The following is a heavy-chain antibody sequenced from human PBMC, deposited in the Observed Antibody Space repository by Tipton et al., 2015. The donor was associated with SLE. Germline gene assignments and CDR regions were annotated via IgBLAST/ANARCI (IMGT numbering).Heavy chain of an antibody. CDR2: ISTYNGNT. CDR1: GYTFTTYG. J-gene: IGHJ6*02. CDR3: ARDVPAAILYSYYNAMDV. D-gene: IGHD2-2*01. Sequence: QVQLVQSGAEVKRPGASVKVSCKASGYTFTTYGVSWVRQAPGQGLEWMGWISTYNGNTKYAQKFQGRVTMTTDTSTSTAYMELRSLRSDDTAVYYCARDVPAAILYSYYNAMDVWGQGTTVTVSS. V-gene: IGHV1-18*01.